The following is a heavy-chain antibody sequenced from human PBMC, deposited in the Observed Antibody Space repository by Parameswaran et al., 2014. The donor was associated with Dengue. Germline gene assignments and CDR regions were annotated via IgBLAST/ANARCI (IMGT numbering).Heavy chain of an antibody. V-gene: IGHV3-23*01. CDR1: GFTFSSYA. CDR3: AKDLWAMGGNSAYY. CDR2: ISGSGGST. Sequence: QAGGSLRLSCAASGFTFSSYAMSWVRQAPGKGLEWVSAISGSGGSTYYADSVKGRFTISRDNSKNTLYLQMNSLRAEDTAVYYCAKDLWAMGGNSAYYWGQGTLVTVSS. J-gene: IGHJ4*02. D-gene: IGHD4-23*01.